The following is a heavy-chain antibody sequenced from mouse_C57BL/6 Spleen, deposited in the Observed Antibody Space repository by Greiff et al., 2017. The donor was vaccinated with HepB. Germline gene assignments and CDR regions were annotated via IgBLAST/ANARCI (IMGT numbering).Heavy chain of an antibody. CDR3: TTYYYGRDY. CDR2: IDPENGDT. CDR1: GFNIKDDY. D-gene: IGHD1-1*01. J-gene: IGHJ2*01. V-gene: IGHV14-4*01. Sequence: VQLKQSGAELVRPGASVKLSCTASGFNIKDDYMHWVKQRPEQGLEWIGWIDPENGDTEYASKFQGKATITADTSSNTAYLQLSSLTSEDTAVYYCTTYYYGRDYWGQGTTLTVSS.